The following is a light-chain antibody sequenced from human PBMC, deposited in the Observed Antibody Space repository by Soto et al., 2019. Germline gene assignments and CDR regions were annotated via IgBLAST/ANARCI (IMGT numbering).Light chain of an antibody. J-gene: IGLJ3*02. V-gene: IGLV1-44*01. CDR1: SSNIGNNY. CDR3: AAWDDSLNGSGV. Sequence: QSVLTQPPSVSAAPGRKVTISCSGSSSNIGNNYVSWYQQFPGTAPQLLIYSNNQRPSGVPDRFSGSKSGTSASLAISGLQSEDEADYYCAAWDDSLNGSGVFGGGTKLTVL. CDR2: SNN.